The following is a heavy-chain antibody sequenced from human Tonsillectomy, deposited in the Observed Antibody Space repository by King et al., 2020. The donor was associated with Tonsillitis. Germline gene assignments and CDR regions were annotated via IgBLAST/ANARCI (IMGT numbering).Heavy chain of an antibody. J-gene: IGHJ2*01. V-gene: IGHV3-23*04. CDR2: ISGSGGST. Sequence: DVQLVESGGGLLQPGWSLRLSCAASGFTFSSYAMSWVRQAPGKGLEWVSGISGSGGSTYYADSVKGRFTISRDNSKNTLYLQMNSLRAEDTAVYYCAKDSVVTPGWYFDLWGRGTLVTVSS. D-gene: IGHD4-23*01. CDR3: AKDSVVTPGWYFDL. CDR1: GFTFSSYA.